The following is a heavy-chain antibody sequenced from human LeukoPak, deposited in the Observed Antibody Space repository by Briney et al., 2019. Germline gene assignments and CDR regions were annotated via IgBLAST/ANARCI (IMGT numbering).Heavy chain of an antibody. CDR1: GGSISSSSYY. D-gene: IGHD6-13*01. CDR2: IYYSGST. V-gene: IGHV4-61*01. Sequence: SETLSLTCTVSGGSISSSSYYWSWIRQPPGKGLEWIGFIYYSGSTNYNPSLKSRVTISVDTSKNQFSLKLSSVTAADTAVYYCARVSSNNWYNERGAFDIWGQGTMVTVSS. CDR3: ARVSSNNWYNERGAFDI. J-gene: IGHJ3*02.